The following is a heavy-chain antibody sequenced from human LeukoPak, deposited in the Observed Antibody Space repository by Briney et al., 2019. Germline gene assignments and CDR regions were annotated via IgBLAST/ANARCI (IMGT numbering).Heavy chain of an antibody. D-gene: IGHD3-22*01. CDR1: GYTFTGYY. CDR3: AREYYYDSSGYDGVRFDP. Sequence: ASVKVSCKASGYTFTGYYMHWVRQAPGQGLEWMGWINPNSGGTNYAQKFQGRVTMTRDTPISTAYMELSRLRSDDTAVYYCAREYYYDSSGYDGVRFDPWGQGTLVTVSS. J-gene: IGHJ5*02. CDR2: INPNSGGT. V-gene: IGHV1-2*02.